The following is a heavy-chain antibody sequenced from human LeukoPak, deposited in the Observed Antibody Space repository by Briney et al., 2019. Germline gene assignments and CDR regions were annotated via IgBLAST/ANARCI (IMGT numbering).Heavy chain of an antibody. J-gene: IGHJ4*02. CDR3: ANSDGASPSRIVGATTGGGY. CDR1: GYTFTAYY. CDR2: INPNSGGT. D-gene: IGHD1-26*01. Sequence: GASVKVSCKASGYTFTAYYIHWVRQAPGQGLEWMGWINPNSGGTNYAQKFQGRVTMTRDTSISTAYMELSRLGSDDTAVYYCANSDGASPSRIVGATTGGGYWGQGTLVTVSS. V-gene: IGHV1-2*02.